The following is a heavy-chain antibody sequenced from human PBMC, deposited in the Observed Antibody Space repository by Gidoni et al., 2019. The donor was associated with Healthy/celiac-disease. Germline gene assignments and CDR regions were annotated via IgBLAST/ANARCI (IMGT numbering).Heavy chain of an antibody. CDR1: GGSISSGGYY. CDR3: ATDMVQGVRGGLAS. V-gene: IGHV4-31*03. Sequence: QVQLQESGPGLVKPSQTLSLPCTVSGGSISSGGYYWSWIRQHPGKGLEWIGYIYYSGSTYYNPSLKSRVTISVDTSKNQFSLKLSSVTAADTAVYYWATDMVQGVRGGLASWGQGTLVTVSS. CDR2: IYYSGST. J-gene: IGHJ4*02. D-gene: IGHD3-10*01.